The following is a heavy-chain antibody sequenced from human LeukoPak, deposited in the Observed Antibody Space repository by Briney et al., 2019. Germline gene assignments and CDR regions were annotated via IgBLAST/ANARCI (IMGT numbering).Heavy chain of an antibody. D-gene: IGHD1-7*01. CDR3: ASKKELRLYYFDY. J-gene: IGHJ4*02. CDR2: IIPIFGTA. V-gene: IGHV1-69*06. CDR1: GYTFTGYY. Sequence: ASVKVSCKASGYTFTGYYMHWVRQAPGQGLEWMGGIIPIFGTANYAQKFQGRVTITADKSTSTAYMELSSLRSEDTAVYYCASKKELRLYYFDYWGQGTLVTVSS.